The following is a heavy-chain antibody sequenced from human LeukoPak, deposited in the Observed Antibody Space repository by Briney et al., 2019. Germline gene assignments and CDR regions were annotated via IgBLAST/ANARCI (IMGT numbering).Heavy chain of an antibody. CDR2: ISYDGSNK. CDR3: AINYFDY. Sequence: GGSLRLSCAASGFAFSSYAMHWVRQAPGKGLEWVAVISYDGSNKYYADSVKGRFTISRDNSKNTLYLQMNSLRAEDTAVYYCAINYFDYWGQGTLVTVSS. V-gene: IGHV3-30-3*01. CDR1: GFAFSSYA. J-gene: IGHJ4*02.